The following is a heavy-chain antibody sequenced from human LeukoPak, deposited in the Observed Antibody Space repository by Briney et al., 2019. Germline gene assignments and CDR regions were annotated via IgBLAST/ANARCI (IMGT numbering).Heavy chain of an antibody. V-gene: IGHV4-59*01. CDR2: ISYSGST. CDR3: ASGRDGYTYDAFDI. D-gene: IGHD5-24*01. J-gene: IGHJ3*02. Sequence: PSETLSLTCTVSGGSISSYYWNWIRQPPGKGLEWIGYISYSGSTNYNPSLKSRVTISVDTSKNQFSLKLSSVTAADTAVYYCASGRDGYTYDAFDIWGQGTMVTVSS. CDR1: GGSISSYY.